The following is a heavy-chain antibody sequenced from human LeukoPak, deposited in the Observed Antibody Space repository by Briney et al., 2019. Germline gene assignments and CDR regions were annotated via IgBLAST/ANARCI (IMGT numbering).Heavy chain of an antibody. D-gene: IGHD5-24*01. CDR1: GFTVSSNY. V-gene: IGHV3-53*01. Sequence: GGSLRLSCAASGFTVSSNYMSWVRQAPGKGLEWVSVIHTGGSTYYADSVKGRFTISRDTSNNTLYLQMNSLRADDTAVYYCAREGKWLQLRYFDYWGQGTLVAVSS. J-gene: IGHJ4*02. CDR2: IHTGGST. CDR3: AREGKWLQLRYFDY.